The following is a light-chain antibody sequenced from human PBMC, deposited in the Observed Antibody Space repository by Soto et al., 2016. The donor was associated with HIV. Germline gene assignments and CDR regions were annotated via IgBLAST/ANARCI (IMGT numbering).Light chain of an antibody. V-gene: IGKV1-9*01. CDR3: LQHNIYPRT. CDR2: AAS. J-gene: IGKJ1*01. Sequence: DIQLTQSPSFLSASVGDRVTITCRASQGISSYLAWYQQKPGKAPKLLIYAASTLQSGVPSRFSGSGSGTEFTLTISSLQPEDFATYYCLQHNIYPRTFGQGTRV. CDR1: QGISSY.